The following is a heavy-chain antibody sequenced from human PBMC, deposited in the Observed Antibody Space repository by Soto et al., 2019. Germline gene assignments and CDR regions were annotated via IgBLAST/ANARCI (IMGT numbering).Heavy chain of an antibody. CDR3: ATTLGSSNYGAFHI. CDR2: INPSGDST. Sequence: ASVKVSCKASGYTLTNSYIHWVRQTPGQGLQWMGMINPSGDSTTYAQRFQGGVTLTRDTSTTTVYMELSSLRSEDTAIYYCATTLGSSNYGAFHIWG. CDR1: GYTLTNSY. V-gene: IGHV1-46*03. J-gene: IGHJ3*02. D-gene: IGHD3-10*01.